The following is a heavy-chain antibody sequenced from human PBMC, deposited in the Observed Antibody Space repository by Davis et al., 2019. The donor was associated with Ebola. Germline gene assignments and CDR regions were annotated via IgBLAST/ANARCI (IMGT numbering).Heavy chain of an antibody. CDR2: INPSGGST. Sequence: ASVKVSCKASGYTFTSYYMHWVRQAPGQGLEWMGIINPSGGSTSYAQKFQGRVTMTRDTSTSTVYMELSSLRSEDTAVYYCARDLWVVIMDYYYGMDVWGQGTTVTVSS. D-gene: IGHD3-3*01. CDR3: ARDLWVVIMDYYYGMDV. CDR1: GYTFTSYY. V-gene: IGHV1-46*01. J-gene: IGHJ6*02.